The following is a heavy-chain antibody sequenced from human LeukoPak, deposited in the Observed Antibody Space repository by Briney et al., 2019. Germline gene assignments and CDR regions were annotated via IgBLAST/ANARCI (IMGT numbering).Heavy chain of an antibody. CDR3: AREIDRDDYNRFFDY. D-gene: IGHD5-24*01. CDR2: INAANGDT. J-gene: IGHJ4*02. Sequence: GARVKVSCKDSGYTFSTYIVHWVRQAPGQRGEWVGCINAANGDTKYSQKFQGRVTITRDTSASTAYVEMSSLRSEDTAVYFCAREIDRDDYNRFFDYWGQGAMVTVSS. CDR1: GYTFSTYI. V-gene: IGHV1-3*01.